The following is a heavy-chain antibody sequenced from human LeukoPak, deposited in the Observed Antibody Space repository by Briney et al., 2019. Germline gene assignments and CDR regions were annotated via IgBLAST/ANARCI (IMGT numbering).Heavy chain of an antibody. V-gene: IGHV3-23*01. Sequence: GGSLRLSCVASGVTLSNYAMSWARQAPGKGLEWVSGISSSGSGGNTYYADSVKGRFAISRDNSKNTLYLQMNSLRAEDTAVYYCARDGSYYYGSGSYYYGTYYFDYWGQGTLVTVSS. CDR3: ARDGSYYYGSGSYYYGTYYFDY. D-gene: IGHD3-10*01. CDR1: GVTLSNYA. CDR2: ISSSGSGGNT. J-gene: IGHJ4*02.